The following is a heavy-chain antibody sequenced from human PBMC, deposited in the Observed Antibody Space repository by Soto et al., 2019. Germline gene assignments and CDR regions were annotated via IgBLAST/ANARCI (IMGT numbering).Heavy chain of an antibody. D-gene: IGHD6-13*01. J-gene: IGHJ6*02. Sequence: QVQLVQSGAEVKKPGSSVKVSCKASGGTFSSYAISWVRQAPGQGLEWMGGIIPISETTNYAQKFQGRVTITADESKSTAYMELSRLGAEDTALYYCARSQGSSSSLEIYYYYYCGMDVWGQGTTVTVSS. V-gene: IGHV1-69*01. CDR3: ARSQGSSSSLEIYYYYYCGMDV. CDR1: GGTFSSYA. CDR2: IIPISETT.